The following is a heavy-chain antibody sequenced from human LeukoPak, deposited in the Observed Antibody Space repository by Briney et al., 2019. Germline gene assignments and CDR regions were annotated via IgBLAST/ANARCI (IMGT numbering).Heavy chain of an antibody. Sequence: GESLKISCKGLGYSFSTYWNAWVRQRLGKGLEWMGIIYAGGSETRYDPSFQGQVTISADTSTSTAYLQWSSLRASDTAMYYCARASRDGYNQNFDHWGQGTQVTVSS. J-gene: IGHJ4*02. CDR1: GYSFSTYW. CDR2: IYAGGSET. CDR3: ARASRDGYNQNFDH. V-gene: IGHV5-51*01. D-gene: IGHD5-24*01.